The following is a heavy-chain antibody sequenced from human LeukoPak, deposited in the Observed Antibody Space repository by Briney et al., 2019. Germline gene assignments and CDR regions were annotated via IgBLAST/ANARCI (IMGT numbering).Heavy chain of an antibody. CDR2: IYPGDSDT. CDR3: ARHRGPPYDTTPLPGS. J-gene: IGHJ5*02. V-gene: IGHV5-51*01. D-gene: IGHD3-22*01. Sequence: GESLKISCKASGYSFTSYWIGWVRQMPGKGLEWMGIIYPGDSDTRYSPSFQGQVTISADKSISTAYLQWSSLKASDTAMYYCARHRGPPYDTTPLPGSWGQGTLVTVSS. CDR1: GYSFTSYW.